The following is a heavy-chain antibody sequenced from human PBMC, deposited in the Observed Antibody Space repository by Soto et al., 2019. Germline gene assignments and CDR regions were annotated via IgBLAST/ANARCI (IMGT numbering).Heavy chain of an antibody. CDR3: ASDSPSDYGIHGPVDY. V-gene: IGHV3-33*01. CDR1: RFNFSSYG. Sequence: QVQLVESGGGVVQPGRSLRISGAASRFNFSSYGMHWVRQAPGKGLEWVAVIWYDGSNKYYADSVKGRFTISRDNSKKTLYLQMNSLRAEDTAVYYCASDSPSDYGIHGPVDYWGQGTLVTVSS. D-gene: IGHD3-10*01. CDR2: IWYDGSNK. J-gene: IGHJ4*02.